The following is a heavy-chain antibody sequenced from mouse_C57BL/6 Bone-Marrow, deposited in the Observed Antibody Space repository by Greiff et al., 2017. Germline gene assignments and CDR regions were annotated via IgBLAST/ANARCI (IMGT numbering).Heavy chain of an antibody. J-gene: IGHJ2*01. D-gene: IGHD2-4*01. CDR2: ISYDGSN. CDR3: ARAGDYDVFDY. V-gene: IGHV3-6*01. CDR1: GYSITSGYY. Sequence: EVKVEESGPGLVKPSQSLSLTCSVTGYSITSGYYWNWIRQFPGNKLEWMGYISYDGSNNYNPSLKNRISITRDTSKNQFFLKLNSVTTEDTATYYCARAGDYDVFDYWGQGTTLTVSS.